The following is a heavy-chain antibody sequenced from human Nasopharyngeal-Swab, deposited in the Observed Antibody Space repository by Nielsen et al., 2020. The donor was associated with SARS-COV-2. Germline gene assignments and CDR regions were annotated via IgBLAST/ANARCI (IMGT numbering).Heavy chain of an antibody. V-gene: IGHV4-39*01. CDR2: IYYSGST. D-gene: IGHD6-13*01. J-gene: IGHJ6*02. CDR1: GGSISSSRYY. CDR3: ARLPSSSWFSHGMDV. Sequence: SETLSLTCTVSGGSISSSRYYWGWIRQPPGKGLEWIGSIYYSGSTYYNPSLKSRVTISVDTSKNQFSLKLSSVTAADTAVYYCARLPSSSWFSHGMDVWGQGTTVTVSS.